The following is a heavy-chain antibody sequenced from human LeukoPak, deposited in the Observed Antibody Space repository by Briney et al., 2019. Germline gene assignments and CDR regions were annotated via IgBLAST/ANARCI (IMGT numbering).Heavy chain of an antibody. CDR3: ARLSSWFDY. CDR1: GYSFTSYW. Sequence: GESLEISYKGAGYSFTSYWIGWVRPMPGKGLEWMGITYPGDSDTRYSPSFQGQVTISADKSISTAYLQWSSLKASDTAMYYCARLSSWFDYWGQGTLVTVSS. J-gene: IGHJ4*02. V-gene: IGHV5-51*01. CDR2: TYPGDSDT. D-gene: IGHD2-15*01.